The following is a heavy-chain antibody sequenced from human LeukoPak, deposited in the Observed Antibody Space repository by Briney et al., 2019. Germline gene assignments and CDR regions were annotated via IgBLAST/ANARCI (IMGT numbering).Heavy chain of an antibody. CDR3: ARDADSSNEWGPFDP. D-gene: IGHD1-1*01. CDR2: TYYRSKWSS. J-gene: IGHJ5*02. CDR1: GDSVSSSAS. V-gene: IGHV6-1*01. Sequence: SQTLSLTCAISGDSVSSSASWNWIRQSPSRGLEWLGRTYYRSKWSSDYATSVKSRITINADTSKNQFSLQLNSVIPEDTAVYYCARDADSSNEWGPFDPWGQGTLVTVSS.